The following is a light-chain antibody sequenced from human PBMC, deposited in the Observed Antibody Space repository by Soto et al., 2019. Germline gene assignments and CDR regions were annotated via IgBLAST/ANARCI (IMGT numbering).Light chain of an antibody. Sequence: QSVLTQPASVSGSPGQSITISCTGTSSDVGGYNYVSWYQQHPGKAPKLLIYEVSNRPSGVSNRFSGSKSGNTASLTISGFQAEDEADYYCSSYTSSSPYVFGTGTKVTV. CDR3: SSYTSSSPYV. J-gene: IGLJ1*01. CDR2: EVS. V-gene: IGLV2-14*01. CDR1: SSDVGGYNY.